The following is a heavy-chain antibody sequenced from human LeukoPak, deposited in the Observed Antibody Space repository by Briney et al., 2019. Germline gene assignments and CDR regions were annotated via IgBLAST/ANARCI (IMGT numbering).Heavy chain of an antibody. V-gene: IGHV3-30*01. CDR1: GFTFSSYA. CDR3: ARGGAYSGSYVLDY. CDR2: ISYDGSNK. D-gene: IGHD1-26*01. Sequence: GGSLRLSCAASGFTFSSYAMHWIRQAPGKGLEWVAVISYDGSNKYYADSVKGRFTISRDNSKNTLYLQMNSLRAEDTAVYYCARGGAYSGSYVLDYWGQGTLVTVSS. J-gene: IGHJ4*02.